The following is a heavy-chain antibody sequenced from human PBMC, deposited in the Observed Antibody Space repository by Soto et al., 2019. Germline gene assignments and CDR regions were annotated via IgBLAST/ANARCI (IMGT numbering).Heavy chain of an antibody. D-gene: IGHD3-10*01. CDR3: ARARTYRTEYYYGPGARWFDP. CDR1: GGSISSSNW. Sequence: PSETLSLTCAVSGGSISSSNWWSWVRQPPGKGLEWIGEIYHSGSTNYNPSLKSRVTISVDKSKNQFSLKLSSVTAADTAVYYCARARTYRTEYYYGPGARWFDPWGQGTLVTVSS. CDR2: IYHSGST. J-gene: IGHJ5*02. V-gene: IGHV4-4*02.